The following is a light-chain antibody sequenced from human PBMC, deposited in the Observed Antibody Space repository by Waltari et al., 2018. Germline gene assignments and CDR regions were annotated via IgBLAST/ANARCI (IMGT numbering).Light chain of an antibody. CDR3: MQGTHWPLT. V-gene: IGKV2-30*01. Sequence: DVVMTQSPLSLPVTLGQPASISCRSSQSLVYSDGKTYLNWFHQRPGQSPRRLIYKVSNRDSGVPDRFSGSGSATDFTLKISRVEAEDVGVNYCMQGTHWPLTFGGGTKVEIK. CDR1: QSLVYSDGKTY. CDR2: KVS. J-gene: IGKJ4*01.